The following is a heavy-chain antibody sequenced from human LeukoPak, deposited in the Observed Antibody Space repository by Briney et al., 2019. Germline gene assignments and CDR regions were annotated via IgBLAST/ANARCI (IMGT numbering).Heavy chain of an antibody. CDR1: GGTFGSYA. V-gene: IGHV1-69*01. CDR2: IIPLFGAP. CDR3: ARDEEKAAGSL. D-gene: IGHD6-13*01. J-gene: IGHJ4*02. Sequence: ASVKVSCKPSGGTFGSYAISWVRQAPGQGLEWVGGIIPLFGAPLYAQKFQGRVSITADERTSTVYMDLSSLRSDDTAVYYCARDEEKAAGSLWGQGTPVIVSS.